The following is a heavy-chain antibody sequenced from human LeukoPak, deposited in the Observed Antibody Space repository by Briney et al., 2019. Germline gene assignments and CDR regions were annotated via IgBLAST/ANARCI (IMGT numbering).Heavy chain of an antibody. D-gene: IGHD4-11*01. CDR2: IYYSGST. Sequence: SETLSLTCTVSGGSISSYYWSWLRQPPGKGLEWIGYIYYSGSTNYNPSLKSRVTISVDTSKNQFSLKLSSVTAADTAVYYCARGPGGYDYSNPNWFDPWGQGTLVTVSS. CDR1: GGSISSYY. V-gene: IGHV4-59*01. CDR3: ARGPGGYDYSNPNWFDP. J-gene: IGHJ5*02.